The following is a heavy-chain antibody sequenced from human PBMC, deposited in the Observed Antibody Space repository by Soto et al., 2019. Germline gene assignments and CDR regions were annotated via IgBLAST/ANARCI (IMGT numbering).Heavy chain of an antibody. CDR1: GFTFSNFG. CDR2: ITYEGNIK. J-gene: IGHJ5*02. V-gene: IGHV3-30*03. D-gene: IGHD5-18*01. CDR3: ARDPEGYSYGSSWFDP. Sequence: GGSLRLSCAASGFTFSNFGMHWVRQAPGKGLEWVASITYEGNIKYSADSVKGRFTISRDNAKNSLYLQMNSLRAEDTAVYSCARDPEGYSYGSSWFDPWGQGTLVTVSS.